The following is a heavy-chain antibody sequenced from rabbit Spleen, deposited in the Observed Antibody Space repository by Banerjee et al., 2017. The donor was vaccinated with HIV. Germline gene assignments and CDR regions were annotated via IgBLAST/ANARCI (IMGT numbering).Heavy chain of an antibody. CDR1: GFTLSNNYM. J-gene: IGHJ6*01. CDR3: ARQSDGDSNWDL. Sequence: QSLEESGGDLVKPGASLTLTCTASGFTLSNNYMMWWVRQAPGKGLEWIARIYTGGSDNTYYASWAKGRFTISKTSSTTVTLQMTSLTAADTATYFCARQSDGDSNWDLWGPGTLVTVS. V-gene: IGHV1S40*01. D-gene: IGHD7-1*01. CDR2: IYTGGSDNT.